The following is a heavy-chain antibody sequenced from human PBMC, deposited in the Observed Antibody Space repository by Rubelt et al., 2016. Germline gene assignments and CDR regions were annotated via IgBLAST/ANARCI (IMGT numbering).Heavy chain of an antibody. CDR3: ATRFRG. CDR2: IYTTVTT. J-gene: IGHJ4*02. D-gene: IGHD3-10*01. Sequence: EVQLVESGGGLVQPGGSLRLSCAASGFTVSSSYMTWVRQATGKGLEGVSVIYTTVTTYVADSGKGRFTISRHNSKNSLYLQMNSLRAEDTAVYYCATRFRGWGQGTLVTVSS. CDR1: GFTVSSSY. V-gene: IGHV3-53*04.